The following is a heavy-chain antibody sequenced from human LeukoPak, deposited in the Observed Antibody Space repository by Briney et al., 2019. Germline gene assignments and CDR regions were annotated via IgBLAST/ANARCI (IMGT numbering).Heavy chain of an antibody. J-gene: IGHJ4*02. CDR1: GFTFSSYA. CDR3: ARTYYDYYDSSGYYYLWDY. V-gene: IGHV3-30*04. CDR2: VSYDGTNK. D-gene: IGHD3-22*01. Sequence: GGSLRLSCADSGFTFSSYAMHWVREAPGKGLEGVAFVSYDGTNKYYADSVKGRFTISRDNAKNSLYLQMHSLRAEDTAVYYCARTYYDYYDSSGYYYLWDYWGQGTLVTVSS.